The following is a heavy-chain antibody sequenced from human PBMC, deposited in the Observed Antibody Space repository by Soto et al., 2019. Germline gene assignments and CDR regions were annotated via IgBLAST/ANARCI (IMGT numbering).Heavy chain of an antibody. CDR2: ISGYNGNT. J-gene: IGHJ4*02. V-gene: IGHV1-18*01. CDR3: ARDCNGGRCYPMY. CDR1: GYTFTSYG. D-gene: IGHD2-15*01. Sequence: ASVKVSCKASGYTFTSYGISWVRQAPGQGLEWMGWISGYNGNTNYAQKFQGRLTMTTDTSTSTAYMELRSLGSDDTAVYYCARDCNGGRCYPMYWGQGTLVTVSS.